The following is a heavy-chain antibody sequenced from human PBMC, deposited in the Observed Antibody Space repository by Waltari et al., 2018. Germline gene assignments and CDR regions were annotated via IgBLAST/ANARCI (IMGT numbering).Heavy chain of an antibody. CDR3: ARTGNDDY. J-gene: IGHJ4*02. CDR2: IIPILGIA. V-gene: IGHV1-69*04. Sequence: QVQLVHSGAEVKKPGSSVKVSCKASGGTSSSYAISWVRQDPGQGLEWMGGIIPILGIANYAQKFQGRVTITADESTSTAYMGLSSLRSEDTAVYYCARTGNDDYWGQGTLVTVSS. D-gene: IGHD1-1*01. CDR1: GGTSSSYA.